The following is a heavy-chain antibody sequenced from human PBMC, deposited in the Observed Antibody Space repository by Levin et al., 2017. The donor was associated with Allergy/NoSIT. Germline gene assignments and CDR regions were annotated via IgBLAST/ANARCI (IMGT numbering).Heavy chain of an antibody. CDR2: ISSSSSYT. D-gene: IGHD3-10*01. V-gene: IGHV3-11*05. Sequence: GGSLRLSCAASGFTFSDYYMSWIRQAPGKGLEWVSYISSSSSYTNYADSVKGRFTISRDNAKNSLYLQMNSLRAEDTAVYYCARASDYYGSGSYRGGDYWGQGTLVTVSS. CDR3: ARASDYYGSGSYRGGDY. J-gene: IGHJ4*02. CDR1: GFTFSDYY.